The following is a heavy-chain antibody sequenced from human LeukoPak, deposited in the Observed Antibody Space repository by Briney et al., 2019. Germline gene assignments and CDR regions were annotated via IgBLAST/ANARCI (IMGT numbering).Heavy chain of an antibody. Sequence: GASVKVSCKASGYTFTGYYLHWVRQAPGQGLEWMGWINPNSGGTNYAQKFQGRVTMTRDTSISTAYMELSSLRSDDTAVYYCARGPMAVADSYYYYYMDVWGKGTTVTVSS. CDR3: ARGPMAVADSYYYYYMDV. CDR1: GYTFTGYY. J-gene: IGHJ6*03. CDR2: INPNSGGT. V-gene: IGHV1-2*02. D-gene: IGHD6-19*01.